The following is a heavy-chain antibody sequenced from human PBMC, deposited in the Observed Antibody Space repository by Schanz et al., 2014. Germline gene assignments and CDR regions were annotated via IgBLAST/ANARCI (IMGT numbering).Heavy chain of an antibody. D-gene: IGHD6-25*01. CDR1: GFSLDIFA. CDR2: MNESHSTI. CDR3: AKVRYSSGWRGDYFDE. J-gene: IGHJ4*02. V-gene: IGHV3-23*01. Sequence: EVHLLESGGGLVEPGGSLRLSCATSGFSLDIFAVSWVRQARGKGLEWVSAMNESHSTIYYADSVRGRLTISRDNSKNTLYLQMNSLRAEDTAVYDCAKVRYSSGWRGDYFDEWGQGTLVTVAS.